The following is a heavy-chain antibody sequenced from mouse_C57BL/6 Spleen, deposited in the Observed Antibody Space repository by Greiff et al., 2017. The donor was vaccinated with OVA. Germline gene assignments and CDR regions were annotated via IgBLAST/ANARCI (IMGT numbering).Heavy chain of an antibody. CDR1: GFNFKNTY. Sequence: VQLQQSVAELVRPGASVKLSCTASGFNFKNTYMHWVKQRPEQGLEWIGRIDPANGSTNYAPKFQGKATITADSSSNTAYLQLSSLTSEDTAIYYCAPYGNDGDYFDYWGQGTTLTVSS. CDR2: IDPANGST. J-gene: IGHJ2*01. CDR3: APYGNDGDYFDY. V-gene: IGHV14-3*01. D-gene: IGHD2-2*01.